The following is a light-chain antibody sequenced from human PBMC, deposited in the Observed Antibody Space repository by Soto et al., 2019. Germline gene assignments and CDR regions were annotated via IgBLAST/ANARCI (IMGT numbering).Light chain of an antibody. CDR1: SRDVGGYNC. Sequence: QYARTQPACVAGYRGQSITISCTGSSRDVGGYNCGSGGQQQACKAPKLMIFEVSKRTSGVSNRFSGSKSGNTASLTISGLPAEDAGDYYCSSYISSSTPYVFGTGTKVTVL. V-gene: IGLV2-14*01. CDR2: EVS. J-gene: IGLJ1*01. CDR3: SSYISSSTPYV.